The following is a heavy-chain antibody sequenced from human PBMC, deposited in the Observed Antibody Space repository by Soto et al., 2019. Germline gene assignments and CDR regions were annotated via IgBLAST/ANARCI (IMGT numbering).Heavy chain of an antibody. D-gene: IGHD3-3*01. CDR3: ARDGPATISGLVVIGPYYFDY. CDR1: GFTFSSYS. CDR2: ISGSSSTI. V-gene: IGHV3-48*02. Sequence: EVQLVESGGGLVQPGGSLRLSCGSSGFTFSSYSMNWVRQAPGKGLEWVAYISGSSSTIDDADSVKGRFTVSRDNAKDSLYLQMNSLRDDDTAVYYCARDGPATISGLVVIGPYYFDYWGRGTPVTVSS. J-gene: IGHJ4*02.